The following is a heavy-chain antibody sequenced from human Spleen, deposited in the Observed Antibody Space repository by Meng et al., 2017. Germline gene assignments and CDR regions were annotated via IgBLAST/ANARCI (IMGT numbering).Heavy chain of an antibody. Sequence: QAQLVHAGAEVKKPGASVKISCKASGYTFTNYAMHWVRQAPGQRLEWMGWINAGNGNTKYSQKYQGRVSFTRDTSASTAYMELSSLRSEDTAVYYCASNYGSGSYSFAYWGQGTLVTVSS. CDR1: GYTFTNYA. J-gene: IGHJ4*02. D-gene: IGHD3-10*01. V-gene: IGHV1-3*01. CDR3: ASNYGSGSYSFAY. CDR2: INAGNGNT.